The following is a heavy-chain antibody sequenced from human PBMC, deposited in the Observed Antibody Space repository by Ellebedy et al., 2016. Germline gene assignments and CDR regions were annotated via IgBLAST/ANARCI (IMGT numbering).Heavy chain of an antibody. D-gene: IGHD2-21*02. Sequence: SVKVSCXASGGTFSSYAISWVRQAPGQGLEWMGGIIPIFGTANYAQKFQGRVTITADASTRTVYMDLSSLSSEDTAVYYCARTVVVTAIQYYYYGMDVWGQGTTVTVSS. CDR2: IIPIFGTA. CDR1: GGTFSSYA. CDR3: ARTVVVTAIQYYYYGMDV. J-gene: IGHJ6*02. V-gene: IGHV1-69*13.